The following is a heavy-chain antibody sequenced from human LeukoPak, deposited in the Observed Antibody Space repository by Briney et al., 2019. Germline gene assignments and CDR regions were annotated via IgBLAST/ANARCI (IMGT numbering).Heavy chain of an antibody. CDR3: AKDQDPYYYGSRSFLDS. J-gene: IGHJ4*02. V-gene: IGHV3-23*01. CDR2: ISASRST. Sequence: PGGSLRLSCAASGFTFTNYAMSWVRQAPGKGLEWVSGISASRSTYYEDCVKGRFTISRDNSKNTVYLQMNSLRAGDTALYYCAKDQDPYYYGSRSFLDSWGQGTLVTVSS. D-gene: IGHD3-10*01. CDR1: GFTFTNYA.